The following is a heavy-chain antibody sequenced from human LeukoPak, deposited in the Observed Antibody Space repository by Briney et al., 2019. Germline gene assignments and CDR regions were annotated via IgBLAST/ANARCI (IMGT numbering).Heavy chain of an antibody. V-gene: IGHV3-33*01. CDR3: ARGVLSCSGGSCYSGLVDY. D-gene: IGHD2-15*01. CDR1: GFTFSSYG. CDR2: IWYDGSNK. Sequence: GGSLRLSCAASGFTFSSYGMHWVRQAPGKGLEWVAVIWYDGSNKYYADSVKGRFTISRDNSKNTLYLQTNSLRAEDTAVYYCARGVLSCSGGSCYSGLVDYWGQGTLVTVSS. J-gene: IGHJ4*02.